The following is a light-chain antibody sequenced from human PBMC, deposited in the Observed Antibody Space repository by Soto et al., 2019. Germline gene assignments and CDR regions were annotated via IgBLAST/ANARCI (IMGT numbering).Light chain of an antibody. CDR1: QSISSW. CDR3: QQYNSSPWP. Sequence: DIQVTQSPSTLSASVGDRVTITCRASQSISSWLAWYQQKPGKAPKLLIYDASSLESGVPSRFSGSGSGTEFTLTISSLQPDDCATYDCQQYNSSPWPFGQGTKVEIK. J-gene: IGKJ1*01. V-gene: IGKV1-5*01. CDR2: DAS.